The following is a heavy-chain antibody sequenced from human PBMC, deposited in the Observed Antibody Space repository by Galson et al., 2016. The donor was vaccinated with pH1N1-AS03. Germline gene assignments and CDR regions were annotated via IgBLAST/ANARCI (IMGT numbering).Heavy chain of an antibody. J-gene: IGHJ4*02. Sequence: SLRFSCAASGFTFSNDWMNWVRQAPGKGLEWVGRIKTKTHGGTTDYAAPVKGRFTVSRDDSKNTLYLQMNSLKTEDTAVYYCTSIQYWGQGTLVTVSS. V-gene: IGHV3-15*01. CDR2: IKTKTHGGTT. CDR1: GFTFSNDW. D-gene: IGHD1-1*01. CDR3: TSIQY.